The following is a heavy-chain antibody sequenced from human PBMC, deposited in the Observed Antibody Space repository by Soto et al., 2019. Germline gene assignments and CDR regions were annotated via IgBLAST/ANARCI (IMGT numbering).Heavy chain of an antibody. CDR1: GYRFTYDW. D-gene: IGHD2-15*01. V-gene: IGHV5-51*01. Sequence: GESLKISCKGSGYRFTYDWIGWVRQMPGKGLEWMGIIYPGDSDTRYSPSFQGQVTISADKSISTAYLQWNSLKASDTAMYYCARLMVVAAPAGWCDPWGQGTLVTLSS. J-gene: IGHJ5*02. CDR2: IYPGDSDT. CDR3: ARLMVVAAPAGWCDP.